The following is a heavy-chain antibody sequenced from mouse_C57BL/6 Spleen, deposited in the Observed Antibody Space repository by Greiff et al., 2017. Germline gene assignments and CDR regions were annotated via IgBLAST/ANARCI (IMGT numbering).Heavy chain of an antibody. J-gene: IGHJ2*01. V-gene: IGHV6-6*01. CDR2: IRNKANNHAT. Sequence: EVMLVESGGGLVQPGGSMKLSCAASGFTFSDAWMDWVRQSPEKGLEWVAEIRNKANNHATYYAESVKGRFTISRDDSKSSVYLQMNSLRAEDTGIYYCTRAPSNWGNYFDYWGQGTTLTVSS. CDR3: TRAPSNWGNYFDY. CDR1: GFTFSDAW. D-gene: IGHD4-1*01.